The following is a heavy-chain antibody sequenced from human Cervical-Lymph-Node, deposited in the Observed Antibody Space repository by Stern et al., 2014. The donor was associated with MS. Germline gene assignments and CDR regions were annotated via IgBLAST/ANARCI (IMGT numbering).Heavy chain of an antibody. CDR1: DYDFTSYW. V-gene: IGHV5-51*01. J-gene: IGHJ6*02. CDR3: ARSARRYGMDV. Sequence: EMQLVESGAEVKKPGESLKISCKTSDYDFTSYWIAWVRQMPGKGLEWMGIIYPSDSDTRYSTSFQGQVTISADKSLTTAYLQWSSLKASDTAMYYCARSARRYGMDVWGQGTTVTVSS. CDR2: IYPSDSDT.